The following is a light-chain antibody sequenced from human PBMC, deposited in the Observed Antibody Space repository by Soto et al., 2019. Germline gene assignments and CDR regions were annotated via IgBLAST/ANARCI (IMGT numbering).Light chain of an antibody. J-gene: IGKJ1*01. CDR3: QQYGSSPWT. CDR2: GAS. V-gene: IGKV3-20*01. CDR1: QSVSSSY. Sequence: EIVLTQPPGTLSSSPGERATLSCRASQSVSSSYLAWYQQKPGQAPRLLIYGASSRATGIPDRFSGSGSGTDFTLTISRLEPEDFAVYYCQQYGSSPWTFGQGTKVDI.